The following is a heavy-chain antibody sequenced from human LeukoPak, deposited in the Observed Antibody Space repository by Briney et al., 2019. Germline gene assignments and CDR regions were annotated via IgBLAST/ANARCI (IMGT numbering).Heavy chain of an antibody. V-gene: IGHV1-18*01. CDR2: ISAYNGNT. Sequence: ASVKVSSKASGYTFTSYGISWVRQAPGQGLEWMGWISAYNGNTNYAQKLQGRVTMTTDTSTSTAYMELRSLRSDDTAVYYCARDMDYYDSSGVEPLDVWGQGTTVTVSS. J-gene: IGHJ6*02. CDR1: GYTFTSYG. D-gene: IGHD3-22*01. CDR3: ARDMDYYDSSGVEPLDV.